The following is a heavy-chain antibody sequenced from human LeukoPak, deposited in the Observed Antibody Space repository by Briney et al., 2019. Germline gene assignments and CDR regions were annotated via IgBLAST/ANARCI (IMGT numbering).Heavy chain of an antibody. Sequence: TGGSLRLSCAASGFTFSSYDMHWVRQPTGKGLEWVSATGTAGDTYYSHSVQGRFTISRENAKNSLYLHMNSLSAGDTAVYFCARGHMLTGYYNFAWFDPWGQGTLVTVSS. J-gene: IGHJ5*02. D-gene: IGHD3-9*01. CDR2: TGTAGDT. V-gene: IGHV3-13*01. CDR3: ARGHMLTGYYNFAWFDP. CDR1: GFTFSSYD.